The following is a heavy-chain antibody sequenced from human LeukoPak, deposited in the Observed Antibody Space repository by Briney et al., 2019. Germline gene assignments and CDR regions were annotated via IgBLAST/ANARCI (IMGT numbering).Heavy chain of an antibody. Sequence: GRSLRLSCTTSGFTLSNYPMSWVRQAPGKGLEWLALRGSTAYGGTTKYAASVKGRFTISRDDSKSIAYLQMNSLKTEDTAVYYCTRPYYDYLTGYYSDYWGQGTLVTVSS. J-gene: IGHJ4*02. D-gene: IGHD3-9*01. V-gene: IGHV3-49*04. CDR2: RGSTAYGGTT. CDR3: TRPYYDYLTGYYSDY. CDR1: GFTLSNYP.